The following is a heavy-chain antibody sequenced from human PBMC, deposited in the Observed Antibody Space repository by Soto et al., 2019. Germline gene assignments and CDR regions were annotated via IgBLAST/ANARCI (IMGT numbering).Heavy chain of an antibody. CDR2: IYHTGAA. Sequence: QLQLQESGSGLVKPSQTLSLTCAVSGGSIDSGGYSWNWIRQPPGKGLEWIGYIYHTGAAHYNASLEGRVSLSVDMSKNQFSLQMTSVTAADTAVYYCVRASYILPFDPWGQEIFVTVSS. CDR3: VRASYILPFDP. CDR1: GGSIDSGGYS. D-gene: IGHD2-21*01. J-gene: IGHJ5*02. V-gene: IGHV4-30-2*01.